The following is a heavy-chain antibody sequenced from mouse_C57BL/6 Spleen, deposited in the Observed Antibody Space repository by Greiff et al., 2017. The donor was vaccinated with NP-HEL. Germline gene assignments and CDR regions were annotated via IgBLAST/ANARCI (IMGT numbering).Heavy chain of an antibody. D-gene: IGHD1-1*01. Sequence: EVQLQQSGPELVKPGASVKISCKASGYTFTDYYMNWVKQSHGKSLEWIGDINPNNGGTSYNQKFKGKATLTVDKSSSTAYMELRSLTSEDSAVYYCARGVYYYGSSYLFAYWGQGTLVTVSA. CDR1: GYTFTDYY. CDR3: ARGVYYYGSSYLFAY. J-gene: IGHJ3*01. V-gene: IGHV1-26*01. CDR2: INPNNGGT.